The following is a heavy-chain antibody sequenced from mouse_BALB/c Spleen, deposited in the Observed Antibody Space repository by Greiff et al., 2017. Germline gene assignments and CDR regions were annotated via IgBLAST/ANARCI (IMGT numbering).Heavy chain of an antibody. D-gene: IGHD1-1*01. CDR2: ILPGSGST. CDR3: AIITTVVDLDY. V-gene: IGHV1-9*01. CDR1: GYTFSSYW. J-gene: IGHJ4*01. Sequence: QVQLQQSGAELMKPGASVKISCKATGYTFSSYWIEWVKQRPGHGLEWIGEILPGSGSTNYNEKFKGKATFTADTSSNTAYMQLSSLTSEDSAVYYCAIITTVVDLDYWGQGTSVTVSS.